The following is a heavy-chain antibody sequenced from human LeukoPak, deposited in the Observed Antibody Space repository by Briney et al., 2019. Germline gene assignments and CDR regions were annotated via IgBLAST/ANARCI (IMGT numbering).Heavy chain of an antibody. Sequence: GGSLRLSCVASGFTVSSNHMNWVRQAPGRGLEWVSIFYIGGTTYYSDSVRGRFTISRDNSKNTLYLEMNSLRAEDTAVYYCARDGSSHYYFDYWGQGTLVTVSS. V-gene: IGHV3-53*01. CDR3: ARDGSSHYYFDY. CDR1: GFTVSSNH. CDR2: FYIGGTT. J-gene: IGHJ4*02. D-gene: IGHD2-15*01.